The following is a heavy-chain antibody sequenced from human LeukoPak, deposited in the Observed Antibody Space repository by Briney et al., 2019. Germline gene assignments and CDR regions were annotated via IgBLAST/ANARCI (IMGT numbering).Heavy chain of an antibody. J-gene: IGHJ5*02. CDR2: IYPGDSDT. V-gene: IGHV5-51*01. CDR1: GYSFTNSW. CDR3: ARPDCSGDCP. Sequence: GESLKISCKGSGYSFTNSWIAWVRQMPGKGLEWMGIIYPGDSDTRYSPSFQGQVTISADKSINTAYLQWSSLKASDTAMYYCARPDCSGDCPWGQGTLVTVSS. D-gene: IGHD2-21*02.